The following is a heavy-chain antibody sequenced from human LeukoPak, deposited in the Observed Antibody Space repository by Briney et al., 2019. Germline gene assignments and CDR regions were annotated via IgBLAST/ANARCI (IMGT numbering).Heavy chain of an antibody. CDR2: IRYDGSNK. J-gene: IGHJ4*02. V-gene: IGHV3-30*02. CDR1: GFTFSSYG. CDR3: ARDAQGPLDY. Sequence: GGSLRLSCAASGFTFSSYGMHWVRQAPGKGLEWVAFIRYDGSNKYYADSVKGRFTISRDNAKNSLYLQMNSLRAEDTAVYYCARDAQGPLDYWGQGTLVTVSS.